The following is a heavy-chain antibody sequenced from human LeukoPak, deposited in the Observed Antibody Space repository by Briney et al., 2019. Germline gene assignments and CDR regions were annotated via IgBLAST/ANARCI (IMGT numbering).Heavy chain of an antibody. J-gene: IGHJ6*02. CDR1: GGSISSYY. Sequence: SETLSLTCTVSGGSISSYYWSWIRQPPGKGLEWIGYIYYSGSTNYNPSLKSRVTISVDTSKNQFSLKLSSVTAADTAVYYCARRFGIAAAGPYYYYYYGRDVWGQGTTVTVSS. CDR3: ARRFGIAAAGPYYYYYYGRDV. V-gene: IGHV4-59*01. CDR2: IYYSGST. D-gene: IGHD6-13*01.